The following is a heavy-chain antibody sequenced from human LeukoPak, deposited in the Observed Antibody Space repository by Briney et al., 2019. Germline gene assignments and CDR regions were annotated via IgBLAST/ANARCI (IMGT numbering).Heavy chain of an antibody. CDR2: IYYSGST. D-gene: IGHD4/OR15-4a*01. V-gene: IGHV4-59*01. CDR1: SDSISSYY. CDR3: ARDKDYIFDI. Sequence: PSETLSLTCTVSSDSISSYYWSWIRQPPGKGLEWIGYIYYSGSTNYNPSLKSRVTISVDTSKNQFSLKLSSVTAADTAIYYCARDKDYIFDIWGQGTLVTVSS. J-gene: IGHJ3*02.